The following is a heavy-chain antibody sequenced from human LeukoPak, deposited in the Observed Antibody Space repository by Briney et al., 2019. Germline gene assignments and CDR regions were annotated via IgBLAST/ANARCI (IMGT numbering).Heavy chain of an antibody. Sequence: PGGSLRLSCAASGFTFSSYWMSWVRQAPGKGLEWVANIKQDGSEKYYVDSVKGRFTISRDNAKNSLYLQMNSLRAEDTAVYYCARVKWSTRGYDAFDIWGQGTMVTVSS. CDR1: GFTFSSYW. CDR3: ARVKWSTRGYDAFDI. D-gene: IGHD2-2*01. CDR2: IKQDGSEK. J-gene: IGHJ3*02. V-gene: IGHV3-7*01.